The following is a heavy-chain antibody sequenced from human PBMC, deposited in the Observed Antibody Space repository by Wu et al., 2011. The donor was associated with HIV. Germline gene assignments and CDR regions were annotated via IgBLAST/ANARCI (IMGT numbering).Heavy chain of an antibody. Sequence: QVQLVQSGAEVKKPGASVKVSCKASGYTFTGYYMHWVRQAPGQGLEWMGWISAYNGDTNYAQRLQGRVTMTADTSTSTAYMELRSLRSDDTAVYYCARDLSGRYFDYWGQGTLVTSPQ. CDR1: GYTFTGYY. J-gene: IGHJ4*02. CDR2: ISAYNGDT. D-gene: IGHD1-26*01. V-gene: IGHV1-18*04. CDR3: ARDLSGRYFDY.